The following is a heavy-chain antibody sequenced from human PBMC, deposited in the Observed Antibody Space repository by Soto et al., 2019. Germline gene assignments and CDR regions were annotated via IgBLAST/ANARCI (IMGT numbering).Heavy chain of an antibody. CDR3: ARSSIHSSSSASLYYYYGMDV. V-gene: IGHV4-61*08. J-gene: IGHJ6*02. CDR2: IYTSGST. Sequence: PSETLSLTCTVSGSSISSGGYYWSWIRQHPGKGLEWIGYIYTSGSTNYNPSLKSRVTMSVDTSKNQFSLKLSSVTAADTAVYYCARSSIHSSSSASLYYYYGMDVWGQGTTVTVSS. D-gene: IGHD6-6*01. CDR1: GSSISSGGYY.